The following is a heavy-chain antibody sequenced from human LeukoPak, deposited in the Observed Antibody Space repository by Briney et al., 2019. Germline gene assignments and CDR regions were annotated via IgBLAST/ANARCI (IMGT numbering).Heavy chain of an antibody. CDR2: IWYDGSNK. D-gene: IGHD4-17*01. CDR1: GFTFSSYG. V-gene: IGHV3-33*06. CDR3: AKDRGPYGDYVPWFDP. Sequence: GGSLRLSCAASGFTFSSYGMHWVRQAPGKGLEWVAVIWYDGSNKYYADSVKGRFTISRDNSKNTLYLQMNSLRAEDTAVYYCAKDRGPYGDYVPWFDPWGQGTPVTVSS. J-gene: IGHJ5*02.